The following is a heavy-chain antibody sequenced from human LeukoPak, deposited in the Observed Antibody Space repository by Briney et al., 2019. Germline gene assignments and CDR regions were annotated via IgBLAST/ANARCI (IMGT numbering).Heavy chain of an antibody. J-gene: IGHJ4*02. CDR2: IYYSGST. CDR1: GGSISSGDYY. CDR3: ARVGYSNYADY. D-gene: IGHD5-18*01. V-gene: IGHV4-30-4*01. Sequence: SETLSLTCTVSGGSISSGDYYWSWIRQPPGKGLEWIGYIYYSGSTYYNLSLKSRVTISVDTSKNQFSLKLSSVTAADTAVYYCARVGYSNYADYWGQGTLVTVSS.